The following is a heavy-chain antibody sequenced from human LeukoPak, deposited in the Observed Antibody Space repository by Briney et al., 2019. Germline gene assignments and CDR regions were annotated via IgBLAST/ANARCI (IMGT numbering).Heavy chain of an antibody. CDR1: GFTFDDYA. CDR2: ISWNSGSI. CDR3: VKGGAPSRAAGQGFDY. J-gene: IGHJ4*02. V-gene: IGHV3-9*01. Sequence: GWSLRLSCAASGFTFDDYAMHWVRQAPGKGLERVSDISWNSGSIGYADSVKGRFTISRDSAKNSLHLQMNTLRAEDTALYYCVKGGAPSRAAGQGFDYWGQGTLVTVSS. D-gene: IGHD6-19*01.